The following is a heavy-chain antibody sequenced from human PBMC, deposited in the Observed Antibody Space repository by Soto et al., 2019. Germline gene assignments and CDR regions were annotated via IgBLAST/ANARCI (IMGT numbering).Heavy chain of an antibody. V-gene: IGHV6-1*01. CDR3: ARVHCSAGTCLDGLDV. CDR2: LYYRSKWFP. J-gene: IGHJ6*02. Sequence: PSLNPSLTCASSGECLSTLGPALYRIRPSPASGLQWLGRLYYRSKWFPDYAASVQSRVTINPDTSTNQFSLQLNSLTPEDTAVYYCARVHCSAGTCLDGLDVWGQGTTVTVSS. D-gene: IGHD2-15*01. CDR1: GECLSTLGPA.